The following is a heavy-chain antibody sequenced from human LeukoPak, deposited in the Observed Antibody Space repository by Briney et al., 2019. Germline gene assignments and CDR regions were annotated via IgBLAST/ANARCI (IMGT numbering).Heavy chain of an antibody. D-gene: IGHD6-13*01. J-gene: IGHJ4*02. CDR2: ISSSSSTI. CDR3: ARQSTLAAAGTFPDY. CDR1: GFTFSSYS. Sequence: GGSLRLSCAASGFTFSSYSMNWVRQAPGKGLEWVSYISSSSSTIYYADSVKGRFTISRVNAKNSLYLQMNSLRDEDTAVYYCARQSTLAAAGTFPDYWGQGTLVTVSS. V-gene: IGHV3-48*02.